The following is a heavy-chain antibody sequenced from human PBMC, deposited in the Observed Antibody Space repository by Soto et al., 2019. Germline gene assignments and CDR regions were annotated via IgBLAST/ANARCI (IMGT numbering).Heavy chain of an antibody. J-gene: IGHJ4*02. CDR1: GFTFSNYA. V-gene: IGHV3-23*01. CDR2: ISGSGTST. Sequence: EVQVLESGGGLVQPGGSLRLSCAASGFTFSNYAMTWVRQAPGKGLEWVSTISGSGTSTYYADSVEGRFTFSRDNSKNTLYLQMDSLRAEDTAIYYCAKERLRGSFDYWGQGTLVTVSS. D-gene: IGHD5-12*01. CDR3: AKERLRGSFDY.